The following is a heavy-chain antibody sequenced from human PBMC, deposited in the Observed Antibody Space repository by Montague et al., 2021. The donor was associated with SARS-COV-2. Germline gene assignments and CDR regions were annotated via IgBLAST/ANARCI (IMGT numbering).Heavy chain of an antibody. Sequence: SETLSLTCTVSGASISRSSYYWGWIRQPPGKGLEWIGNIYYSGNTHYNPSLKSRVTISVDTSKNQFSLTLSSVTAADPAIYYCARQGNSGNLIDYWGQGTLVTVSS. V-gene: IGHV4-39*01. CDR3: ARQGNSGNLIDY. J-gene: IGHJ4*02. CDR1: GASISRSSYY. D-gene: IGHD3-10*01. CDR2: IYYSGNT.